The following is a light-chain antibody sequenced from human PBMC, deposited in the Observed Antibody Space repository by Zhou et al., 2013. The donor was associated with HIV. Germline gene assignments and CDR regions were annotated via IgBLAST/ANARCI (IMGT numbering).Light chain of an antibody. J-gene: IGKJ2*01. V-gene: IGKV3-20*01. CDR2: AAS. CDR1: QSVSSSY. CDR3: QQYGSSPYT. Sequence: TQSPGTLSLSPGERATLSCRASQSVSSSYLAWYQQKPAQAPRLLIYAASSRATGIPDRFSGSGSGTDFTLTISRLEPEDFAVYYCQQYGSSPYTFGQGTKLEIK.